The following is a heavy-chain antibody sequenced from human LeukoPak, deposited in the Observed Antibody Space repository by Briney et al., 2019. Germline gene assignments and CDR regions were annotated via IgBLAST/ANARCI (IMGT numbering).Heavy chain of an antibody. J-gene: IGHJ4*02. CDR2: INPNSGGP. Sequence: ASVKVSCKASGYTFTGYYMHWVRQAPGQGLEWMGWINPNSGGPNYAQKFQGRVTMTRDTSISTAYMELSRLRSDDTAVYYCARGDYVWGSYRSPFDYWGQGTLVTVSS. D-gene: IGHD3-16*02. V-gene: IGHV1-2*02. CDR1: GYTFTGYY. CDR3: ARGDYVWGSYRSPFDY.